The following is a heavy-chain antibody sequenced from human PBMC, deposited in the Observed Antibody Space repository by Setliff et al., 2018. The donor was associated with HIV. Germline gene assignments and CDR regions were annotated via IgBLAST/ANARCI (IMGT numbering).Heavy chain of an antibody. Sequence: HGESLKISCQGSEYSFTNYWVGWVRQMPDKGLEWLGLIWPVDSDTIYNPSFQGQVTLSADKSISTVYLQWSRLRAPDTAMYYCARLSKYYDFWTPDSWGQGTLVTVSS. J-gene: IGHJ4*02. V-gene: IGHV5-51*01. CDR2: IWPVDSDT. D-gene: IGHD3-3*01. CDR3: ARLSKYYDFWTPDS. CDR1: EYSFTNYW.